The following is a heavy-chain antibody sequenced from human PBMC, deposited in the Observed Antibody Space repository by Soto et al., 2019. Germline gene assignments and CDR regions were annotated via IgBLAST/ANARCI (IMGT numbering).Heavy chain of an antibody. Sequence: GGSLRLSCAGSGFTFGSYWMHWVRQAPGKGLVWVSRIDNDGSNTFYADSVKGRFTISRDNAKNTLYLQMNSLRAEDTAVYYCAKGVPGIAVAGTGYFQHWGQGTLVTVSS. V-gene: IGHV3-74*01. J-gene: IGHJ1*01. CDR1: GFTFGSYW. D-gene: IGHD6-19*01. CDR2: IDNDGSNT. CDR3: AKGVPGIAVAGTGYFQH.